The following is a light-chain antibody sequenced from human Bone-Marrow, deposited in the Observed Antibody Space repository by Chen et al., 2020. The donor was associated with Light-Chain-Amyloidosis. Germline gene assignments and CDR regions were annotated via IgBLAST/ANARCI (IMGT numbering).Light chain of an antibody. CDR1: SGSVSTSYY. Sequence: QTVVTQEPSFSVSPGGPVTLTCGLSSGSVSTSYYPSWYQQTPGQAPRTVIYRTNTPSSGVPDRFSGSILGNQTALTITGAPADDESDYYCVLYMGSGISVFGGGTKLTVL. CDR2: RTN. CDR3: VLYMGSGISV. V-gene: IGLV8-61*01. J-gene: IGLJ3*02.